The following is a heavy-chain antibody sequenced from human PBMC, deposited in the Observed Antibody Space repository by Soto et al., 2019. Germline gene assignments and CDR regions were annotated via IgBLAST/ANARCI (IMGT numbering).Heavy chain of an antibody. CDR3: ARGVLEWLLRDSYYYYMDV. V-gene: IGHV4-59*01. Sequence: QVQLQESGPGLVKPSETLSLTCTASGDSISSSYWNWIRQAPGKGLEWIGYIDDTGSTNYNPSLKSRVTLSVDPSNNQYSLKLSSVTAADTAVYYCARGVLEWLLRDSYYYYMDVWGKGTTVTVSS. CDR2: IDDTGST. J-gene: IGHJ6*03. CDR1: GDSISSSY. D-gene: IGHD3-3*01.